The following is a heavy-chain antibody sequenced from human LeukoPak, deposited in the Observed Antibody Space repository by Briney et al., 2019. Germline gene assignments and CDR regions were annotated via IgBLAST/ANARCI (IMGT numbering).Heavy chain of an antibody. D-gene: IGHD6-13*01. CDR1: GFTFRSYR. Sequence: PGGSLTLSCSASGFTFRSYRMNWVRQAPGKGLEWVSSISSSSSYTYYADSVKGRFTISRDNAKNSLYLQMNSLRAEDTAVYYCARLHSSSWFRWYFDLWGRGTLVTVSS. CDR2: ISSSSSYT. CDR3: ARLHSSSWFRWYFDL. J-gene: IGHJ2*01. V-gene: IGHV3-21*01.